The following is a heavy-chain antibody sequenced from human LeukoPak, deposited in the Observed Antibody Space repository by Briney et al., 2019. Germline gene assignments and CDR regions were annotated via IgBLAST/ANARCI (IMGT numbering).Heavy chain of an antibody. D-gene: IGHD4-11*01. Sequence: SETLSLTRTVSAGSLNTYFWTWVRQPAGKGLEWIGRIPDSGTTYYNPSLESRVTISLDTSNNQFFLKVTSVTAADTAVYYCARGSELTKTSGHYSFDYWGQGTLVSASS. J-gene: IGHJ4*02. CDR2: IPDSGTT. CDR3: ARGSELTKTSGHYSFDY. CDR1: AGSLNTYF. V-gene: IGHV4-4*07.